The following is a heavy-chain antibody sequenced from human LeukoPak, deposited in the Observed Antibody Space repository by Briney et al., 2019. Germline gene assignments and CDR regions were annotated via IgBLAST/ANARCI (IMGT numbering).Heavy chain of an antibody. D-gene: IGHD3-22*01. Sequence: ASVKVSCKASGYTFTSYAMHWVRQAPGQRLEWMGWINAGNGNTKYSQKFQGRVTITRDTSASTAYMELSSLRSEDTAVYYCAREGYYDSSGHPPFDYWGQGTLVTVSS. J-gene: IGHJ4*02. CDR3: AREGYYDSSGHPPFDY. CDR1: GYTFTSYA. CDR2: INAGNGNT. V-gene: IGHV1-3*01.